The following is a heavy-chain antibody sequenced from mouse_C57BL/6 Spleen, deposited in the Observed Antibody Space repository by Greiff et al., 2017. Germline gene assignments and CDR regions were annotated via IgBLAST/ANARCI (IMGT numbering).Heavy chain of an antibody. J-gene: IGHJ2*01. D-gene: IGHD1-1*01. CDR1: GFTFSSYT. Sequence: EVNLVESGGGLVKPGGSLKLSCAASGFTFSSYTMSWVRQTPEKRLEWVATISGGGGNTYYPDSVKGRFTISRDNAKNTLYLQMSSLRSEDTALYYCARPSITTVVAPFDYWGQGTTLTVSS. CDR3: ARPSITTVVAPFDY. V-gene: IGHV5-9*01. CDR2: ISGGGGNT.